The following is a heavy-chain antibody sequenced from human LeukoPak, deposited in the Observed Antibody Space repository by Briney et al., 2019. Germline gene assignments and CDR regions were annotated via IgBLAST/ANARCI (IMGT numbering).Heavy chain of an antibody. J-gene: IGHJ4*02. CDR3: ARAHRRITMVRGVIYYFDY. D-gene: IGHD3-10*01. Sequence: ASVKVSCEASGYTFTSYDINWVRQATGQGLEWMGWMNPNSGNTGYAQKFQGRVTMTRNTSISTAYMELSSLRSEDTAVYYCARAHRRITMVRGVIYYFDYWGQGTLVTVSS. V-gene: IGHV1-8*01. CDR2: MNPNSGNT. CDR1: GYTFTSYD.